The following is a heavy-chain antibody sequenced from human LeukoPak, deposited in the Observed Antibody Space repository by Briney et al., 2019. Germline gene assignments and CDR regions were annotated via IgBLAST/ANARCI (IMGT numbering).Heavy chain of an antibody. D-gene: IGHD2-8*01. J-gene: IGHJ4*02. V-gene: IGHV4-34*01. Sequence: SETLSLTCAVYGGSFSGYYWSWIRQPPRKGLEWIGEINHSGSTNYNPSRKSRVLISVDTYKNQFSLKLSSVTAADTAVYYCARDSPKYCTNGVCRPIDYWGQGTLVSVS. CDR2: INHSGST. CDR3: ARDSPKYCTNGVCRPIDY. CDR1: GGSFSGYY.